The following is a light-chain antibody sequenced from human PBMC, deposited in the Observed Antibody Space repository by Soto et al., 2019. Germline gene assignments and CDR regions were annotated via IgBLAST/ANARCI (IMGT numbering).Light chain of an antibody. CDR3: QHYNNWPRT. CDR2: GAS. V-gene: IGKV3-15*01. CDR1: QSVSSN. J-gene: IGKJ1*01. Sequence: EIVMTQSPATLSVSPGERATLSCRASQSVSSNLAWYQQKPGQAPRLLIYGASTRATGIPARFSGSRSGTDFTLTNSSLQSEDFADYYCQHYNNWPRTFGQGTKVEIK.